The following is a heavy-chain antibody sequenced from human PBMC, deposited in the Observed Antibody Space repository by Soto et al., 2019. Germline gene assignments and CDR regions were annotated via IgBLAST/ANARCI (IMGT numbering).Heavy chain of an antibody. D-gene: IGHD3-3*01. CDR2: ISGSGGST. CDR1: GFTFSSYA. Sequence: EVQLLESGGGLVQPGGSVRLSCAASGFTFSSYAMSWVRQAPGKGLEWVSAISGSGGSTYYADSVKGRFTISRDKAKNTLYLQMNSLRAEDTAVYYCAKHLDDTIFGVVTPHFDYWGQGTLVTVSS. J-gene: IGHJ4*02. CDR3: AKHLDDTIFGVVTPHFDY. V-gene: IGHV3-23*01.